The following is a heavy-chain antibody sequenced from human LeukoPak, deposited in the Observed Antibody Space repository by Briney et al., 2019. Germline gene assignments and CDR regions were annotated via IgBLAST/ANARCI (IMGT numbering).Heavy chain of an antibody. D-gene: IGHD5-18*01. V-gene: IGHV4-4*07. CDR1: GGSISSYY. CDR2: IYTSGST. Sequence: SETLSLTCTVSGGSISSYYWSWIRQPAGKGLEWIGRIYTSGSTNYNPSLKSRVTMSVDTSKNQFSLKLSSVTGADTAVYYCAREGGWIQLWSFDYWGQGTLVTVSS. J-gene: IGHJ4*02. CDR3: AREGGWIQLWSFDY.